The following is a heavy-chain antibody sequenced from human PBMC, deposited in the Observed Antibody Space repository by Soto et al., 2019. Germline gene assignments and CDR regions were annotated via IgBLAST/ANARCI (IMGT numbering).Heavy chain of an antibody. CDR3: ARDRPMTAGGAFDI. V-gene: IGHV3-21*01. CDR2: ISSSSSYI. J-gene: IGHJ3*02. D-gene: IGHD3-10*01. CDR1: GFTFSSYS. Sequence: EVQLVESGGGLVKPGGSLRLSCAASGFTFSSYSMKWVRQAPGKGLEWVSSISSSSSYIYYADSVKGRFTISRDNAKNSLYQQMNSLRAEDTAVYYCARDRPMTAGGAFDIWGQGTMVTVSS.